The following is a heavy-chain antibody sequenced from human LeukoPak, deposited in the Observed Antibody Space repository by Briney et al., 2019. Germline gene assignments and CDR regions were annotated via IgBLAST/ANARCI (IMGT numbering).Heavy chain of an antibody. V-gene: IGHV3-30*02. J-gene: IGHJ4*02. CDR3: ARDKGSSSWYFFDY. Sequence: HAGGSLRLSCGASGFIFSSYGMHWVRQAPGKGLEWVAFIRYDGSNKYHADSVKGRFTISRDNAKNSLYLQMNSLRAEDTAVYYCARDKGSSSWYFFDYWGQGTLVTVSS. D-gene: IGHD6-13*01. CDR1: GFIFSSYG. CDR2: IRYDGSNK.